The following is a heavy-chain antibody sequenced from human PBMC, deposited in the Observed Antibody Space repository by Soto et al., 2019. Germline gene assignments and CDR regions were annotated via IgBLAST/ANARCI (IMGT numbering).Heavy chain of an antibody. J-gene: IGHJ6*02. Sequence: SETLSLTCTVSGGSISSSSYYWGWIRQPPGKGLEWIGSNYYSGSTYYNPSLKSRVTISVDTSKNQFSLKLSSVTAADTAVYYCASPGEAMVRGVPHYYYGMDVWGQGTTVTVSS. V-gene: IGHV4-39*01. CDR2: NYYSGST. CDR1: GGSISSSSYY. CDR3: ASPGEAMVRGVPHYYYGMDV. D-gene: IGHD3-10*01.